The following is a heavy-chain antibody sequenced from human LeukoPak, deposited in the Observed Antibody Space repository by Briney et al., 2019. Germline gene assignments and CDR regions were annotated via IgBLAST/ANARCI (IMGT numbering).Heavy chain of an antibody. J-gene: IGHJ4*02. Sequence: AGGSLRLSCAASGFTFSSYAMYWVRQAPGKGLEWVSGIFGSGGSTHYADSAKGRFTISRDNSKNTLYLQLSSLRADDTAVYYCATYVRGDFDYWGQGTLVTVSS. CDR3: ATYVRGDFDY. D-gene: IGHD3-10*02. V-gene: IGHV3-23*01. CDR1: GFTFSSYA. CDR2: IFGSGGST.